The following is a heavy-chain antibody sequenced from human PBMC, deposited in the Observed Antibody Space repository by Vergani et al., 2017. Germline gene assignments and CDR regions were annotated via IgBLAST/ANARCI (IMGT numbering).Heavy chain of an antibody. V-gene: IGHV3-15*01. D-gene: IGHD3-3*01. Sequence: EVQLVESGGGLVKPGGSLRLSCAASGFTFSNAWMSWVRQAPGKGLEWVGRIKSKTDGGTTDYAAPVKGRFTISRENAKNSLYLQMNSLRAGDTAVYYCARDKGYDFWSGYGGMDVWGQGTTVTVSS. CDR2: IKSKTDGGTT. CDR1: GFTFSNAW. CDR3: ARDKGYDFWSGYGGMDV. J-gene: IGHJ6*02.